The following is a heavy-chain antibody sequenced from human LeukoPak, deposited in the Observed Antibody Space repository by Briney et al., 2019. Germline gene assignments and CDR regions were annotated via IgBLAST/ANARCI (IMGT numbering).Heavy chain of an antibody. CDR3: ARASSSTDSVGAMAFDY. CDR2: ISSSSTI. Sequence: PGGSLRLSCAASGFTFSSYSMNWVRQAPGKGLEWVSYISSSSTIYYADSVKGRFTISRDNAKNSLYLQMNSLRAEDTAVYYCARASSSTDSVGAMAFDYWGQGTLVTVSS. J-gene: IGHJ4*02. D-gene: IGHD1-26*01. CDR1: GFTFSSYS. V-gene: IGHV3-48*01.